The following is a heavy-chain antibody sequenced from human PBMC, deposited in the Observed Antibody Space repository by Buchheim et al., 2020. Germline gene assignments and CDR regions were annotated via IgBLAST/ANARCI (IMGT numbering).Heavy chain of an antibody. Sequence: EVQLVESGGGLVQPGGSLRLSCAASGFTFSSYEMNWVRQAPGKGLEWVSYISSSGSTIYYADSVKGRFTISRDNAKNSLYLQMNSLRAEDTAVYYCARSGRFLEWLSAPEYYFDYWGQGTL. CDR2: ISSSGSTI. J-gene: IGHJ4*02. CDR3: ARSGRFLEWLSAPEYYFDY. V-gene: IGHV3-48*03. D-gene: IGHD3-3*01. CDR1: GFTFSSYE.